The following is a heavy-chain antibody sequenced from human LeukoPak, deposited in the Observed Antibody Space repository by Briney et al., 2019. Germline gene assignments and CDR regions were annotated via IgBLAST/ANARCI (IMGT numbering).Heavy chain of an antibody. D-gene: IGHD3-10*01. CDR1: GFTFDDYA. CDR2: ISWNSGSI. V-gene: IGHV3-9*01. Sequence: GGSLRLSCAASGFTFDDYAMHWVRQAPGKGLEWVSGISWNSGSIGYADSVKGRFTISRDNAKNTLYLQMNSLGVEDTAVYYCARSYNLNFDYWGQGILVTVSS. CDR3: ARSYNLNFDY. J-gene: IGHJ4*02.